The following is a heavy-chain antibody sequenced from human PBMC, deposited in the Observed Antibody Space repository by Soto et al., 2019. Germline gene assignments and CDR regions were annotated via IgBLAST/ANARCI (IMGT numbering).Heavy chain of an antibody. Sequence: QVQLVQSGPEVKKPGASVKVSCKASGYTFINYGISWVRQAPGQGLEWMGWINPYNGNTNYAQKVQGGVTMTSDTSTNTAYMELRSLRSDDTAVYYCARIPLDSSGRYYSYYFDSWGQGTLVTVSS. CDR1: GYTFINYG. CDR3: ARIPLDSSGRYYSYYFDS. J-gene: IGHJ4*02. V-gene: IGHV1-18*01. D-gene: IGHD3-22*01. CDR2: INPYNGNT.